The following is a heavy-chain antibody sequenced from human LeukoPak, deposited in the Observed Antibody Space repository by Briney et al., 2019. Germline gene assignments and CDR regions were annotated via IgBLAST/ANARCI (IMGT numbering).Heavy chain of an antibody. CDR3: AKDSYSKGDY. V-gene: IGHV3-7*01. CDR2: IKNDGTVK. J-gene: IGHJ4*02. D-gene: IGHD5-18*01. Sequence: PGGSLRLSCAASGFTFSSYSMNWVRQAPGKGLEWVANIKNDGTVKNYVDSVKGRFTISRDNAKNSLHLQMNSLRAEDTGVYYCAKDSYSKGDYWGQGVLVTVSS. CDR1: GFTFSSYS.